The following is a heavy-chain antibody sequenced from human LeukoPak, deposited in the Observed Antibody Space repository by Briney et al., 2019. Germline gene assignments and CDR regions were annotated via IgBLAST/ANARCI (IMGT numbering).Heavy chain of an antibody. V-gene: IGHV4-38-2*02. CDR2: IYHSGST. Sequence: SETLSLTCTVSGYSISSGYYWGWIRQPPGKGLEWIGSIYHSGSTYYNPSLKSRVTISVDTSKNQFSLKLSSVTAADTAVYYCTGNLDSRDSSGWYVVYDYWGQGTLVTVSS. CDR1: GYSISSGYY. CDR3: TGNLDSRDSSGWYVVYDY. J-gene: IGHJ4*02. D-gene: IGHD6-19*01.